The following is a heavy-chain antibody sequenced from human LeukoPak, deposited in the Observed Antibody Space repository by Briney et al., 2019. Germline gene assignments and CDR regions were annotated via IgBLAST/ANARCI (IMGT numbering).Heavy chain of an antibody. CDR2: IIPILGIA. V-gene: IGHV1-69*04. Sequence: GSSVKVSCTASGGTFSSYAISWVRQAPGQGLEWMGRIIPILGIANYAQKFQGRVTITADKFTSTAYMELSSLRSEDTAVYYCARVSRGTHLNDYWGQGTLVTVSS. D-gene: IGHD1-1*01. CDR3: ARVSRGTHLNDY. J-gene: IGHJ4*02. CDR1: GGTFSSYA.